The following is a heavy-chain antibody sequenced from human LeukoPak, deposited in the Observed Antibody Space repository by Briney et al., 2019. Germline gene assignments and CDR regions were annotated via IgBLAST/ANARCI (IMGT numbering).Heavy chain of an antibody. Sequence: PSETLSLTYTVSGGSISSYYWSWIRQPPGKGLEWIGYIYYSGSTNYNPSLKSRVTISVDTSKNQFSLKLSSVTAADTAVYYCARARGATVVTAQLAYDAFDIWGQGTMVTVSS. CDR1: GGSISSYY. CDR3: ARARGATVVTAQLAYDAFDI. V-gene: IGHV4-59*01. D-gene: IGHD4-23*01. CDR2: IYYSGST. J-gene: IGHJ3*02.